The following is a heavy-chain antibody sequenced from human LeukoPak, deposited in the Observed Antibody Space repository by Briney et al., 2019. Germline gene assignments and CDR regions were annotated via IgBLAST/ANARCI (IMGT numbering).Heavy chain of an antibody. CDR3: ARGAGRSGSDY. CDR1: GCSFSDHY. V-gene: IGHV3-11*01. J-gene: IGHJ4*02. Sequence: PGGSLRLSCAASGCSFSDHYMTWVRQAPGKGLEWLSYISGSGSDIDYAGSVKGRFTTSRDNAKNSLYLQMNILRAEDTAVYYCARGAGRSGSDYWGQGTLVTVSS. D-gene: IGHD6-19*01. CDR2: ISGSGSDI.